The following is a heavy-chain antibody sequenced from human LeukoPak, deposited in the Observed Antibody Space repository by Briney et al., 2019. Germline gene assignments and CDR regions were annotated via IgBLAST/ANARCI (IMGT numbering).Heavy chain of an antibody. J-gene: IGHJ2*01. CDR2: IHPGDSHT. V-gene: IGHV5-51*01. CDR1: GYTFTKYW. D-gene: IGHD6-19*01. CDR3: ARPIAVAGTWYFDL. Sequence: GESLKISCEGSGYTFTKYWIGWVRQMPGKGLEWMGIIHPGDSHTWYSPSFQGHVTISADKSISTAYLQWSSLKASDTAMYYCARPIAVAGTWYFDLWGRGTLVTVSS.